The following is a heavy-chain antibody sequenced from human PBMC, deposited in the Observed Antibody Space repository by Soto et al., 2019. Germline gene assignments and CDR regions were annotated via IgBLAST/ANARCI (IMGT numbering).Heavy chain of an antibody. D-gene: IGHD6-19*01. CDR2: ISWNSGSI. Sequence: EVQLVESGGGLVQPGRSLRLSCAASGFTFDDYAMHWVRQAPGKGLEWVSGISWNSGSIGYADSVKGRFTISRDNAKNSLYLQMNSLRAEDTALYYCAKDTGSSGWYCDYWGQGTLVTVSS. CDR3: AKDTGSSGWYCDY. J-gene: IGHJ4*02. CDR1: GFTFDDYA. V-gene: IGHV3-9*01.